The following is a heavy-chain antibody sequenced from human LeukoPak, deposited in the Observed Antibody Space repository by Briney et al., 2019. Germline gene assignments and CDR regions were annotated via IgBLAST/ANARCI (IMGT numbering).Heavy chain of an antibody. CDR3: AKGQRIMITFGGVILDY. V-gene: IGHV3-23*01. D-gene: IGHD3-16*02. Sequence: GGSLRLSCAASGFTFSSYAMSWVRQAPGKGLEWVSAISGSGGSTYYADSVKGRFTISRDNSKNTLYLQMNSLRAEDTAVYYCAKGQRIMITFGGVILDYWGQGTLVTVSS. J-gene: IGHJ4*02. CDR2: ISGSGGST. CDR1: GFTFSSYA.